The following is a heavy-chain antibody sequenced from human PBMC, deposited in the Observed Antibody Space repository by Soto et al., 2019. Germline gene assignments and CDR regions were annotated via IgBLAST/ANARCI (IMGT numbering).Heavy chain of an antibody. Sequence: PSETLSLTCTVSGGSVISYYWSWIRQPPGKGLEWIGYIYYGGSTNYNPSLKSRVTISVDTSKNQFSLKLTSVTAADTAVYYCARHQNYGSGLNWFDPWGQGTLVTVSS. J-gene: IGHJ5*02. CDR1: GGSVISYY. V-gene: IGHV4-59*08. D-gene: IGHD3-10*01. CDR3: ARHQNYGSGLNWFDP. CDR2: IYYGGST.